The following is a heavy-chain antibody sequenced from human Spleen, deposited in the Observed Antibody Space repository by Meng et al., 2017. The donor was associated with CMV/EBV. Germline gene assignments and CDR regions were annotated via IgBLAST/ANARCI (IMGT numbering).Heavy chain of an antibody. V-gene: IGHV4-59*08. CDR1: GGSISSYY. CDR3: AITYYYDSSGYNYGMDV. D-gene: IGHD3-22*01. CDR2: IYYSGST. J-gene: IGHJ6*02. Sequence: SETLSLTCTVSGGSISSYYWSWIRQPPGKGLEWIGYIYYSGSTNYNPSLKSRVTISVDTSKNQFSLKLSSVTAADTAVYYCAITYYYDSSGYNYGMDVWGQGTTVTVSS.